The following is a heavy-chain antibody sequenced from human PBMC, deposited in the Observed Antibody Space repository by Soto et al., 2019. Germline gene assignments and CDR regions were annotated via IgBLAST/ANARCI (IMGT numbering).Heavy chain of an antibody. Sequence: PSETLSLTCTVSGGSISSYYWSWIRQPPGKGLEWVGYIYYSGSPNYNPSLKSRVTISVDTSKNQFSLKLSSVTAADTAVYYCARGDAFDIWGQGTMVTVSS. CDR2: IYYSGSP. CDR3: ARGDAFDI. CDR1: GGSISSYY. V-gene: IGHV4-59*01. J-gene: IGHJ3*02.